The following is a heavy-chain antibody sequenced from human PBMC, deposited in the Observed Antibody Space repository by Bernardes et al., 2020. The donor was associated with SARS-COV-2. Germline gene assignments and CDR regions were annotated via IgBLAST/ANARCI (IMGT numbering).Heavy chain of an antibody. CDR2: IKQDGSEK. Sequence: GGSLRLSCAASGFTFSSYWMSWVRQAPGKGLEWVANIKQDGSEKYYVDSVKGRFTISRDNAKNSLYLQMNSLRAEDTAVYYCARDGGYSSSWYPDYYYYGMDVWGQGTTVTVSS. V-gene: IGHV3-7*01. J-gene: IGHJ6*02. CDR1: GFTFSSYW. D-gene: IGHD6-13*01. CDR3: ARDGGYSSSWYPDYYYYGMDV.